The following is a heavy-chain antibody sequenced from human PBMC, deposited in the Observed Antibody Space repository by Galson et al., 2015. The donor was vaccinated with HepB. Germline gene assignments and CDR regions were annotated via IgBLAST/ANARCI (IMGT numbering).Heavy chain of an antibody. Sequence: PALVKPTQTLTLTCTFSGFSLSTSGMCVSWIRQPPGKALEWLALIDWDDDKYYSTSLKTRLTISKDTSKNQVVLTMTNMDPVDTATYYCAREVVVAATYYYGMDVWGQGTTVTVSS. D-gene: IGHD2-15*01. V-gene: IGHV2-70*01. CDR1: GFSLSTSGMC. J-gene: IGHJ6*02. CDR3: AREVVVAATYYYGMDV. CDR2: IDWDDDK.